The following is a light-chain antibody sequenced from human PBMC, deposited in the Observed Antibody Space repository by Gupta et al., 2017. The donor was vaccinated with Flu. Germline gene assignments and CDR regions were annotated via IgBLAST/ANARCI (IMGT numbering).Light chain of an antibody. J-gene: IGKJ2*01. CDR3: RQQSDMPMYT. CDR1: QSVGNQ. V-gene: IGKV3-11*01. Sequence: EIILTHSLPTLSLSPGERAILSCRASQSVGNQLVWYQQRPGRAPRLLMIDASKRVTSIPPRFSGSGCGTEFTLTISTLEPEDFAVYYCRQQSDMPMYTFGQGTKVDIK. CDR2: DAS.